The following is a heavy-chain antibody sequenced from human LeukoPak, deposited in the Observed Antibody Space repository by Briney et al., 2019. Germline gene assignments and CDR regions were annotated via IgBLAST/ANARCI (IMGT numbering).Heavy chain of an antibody. V-gene: IGHV3-23*01. Sequence: GSLRLSCAASGFTFSSYAMSWVRQAPGKGLEWVSAISGSGGSTYYAESVKGRFTISRDNSKITLYLQMNSLRAEDTAVYYCAKDLSIATIAYDYWGQGTLVTVSS. J-gene: IGHJ4*02. CDR2: ISGSGGST. CDR3: AKDLSIATIAYDY. CDR1: GFTFSSYA. D-gene: IGHD5-12*01.